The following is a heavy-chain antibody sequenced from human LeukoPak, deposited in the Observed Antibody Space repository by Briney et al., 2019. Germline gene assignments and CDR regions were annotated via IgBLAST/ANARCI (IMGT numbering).Heavy chain of an antibody. CDR1: GYTFTTYG. J-gene: IGHJ4*02. CDR2: ISADNGNT. V-gene: IGHV1-18*01. D-gene: IGHD3-10*01. Sequence: GASVKVSCKASGYTFTTYGLNWVRQAPGQGLEWMGWISADNGNTNYAQKFQGRVSMTTDTSTSTAYMELGSLRSDDTAVYYCARNKSHDGPRGPQSSIYFDYWGQGTLVTVSS. CDR3: ARNKSHDGPRGPQSSIYFDY.